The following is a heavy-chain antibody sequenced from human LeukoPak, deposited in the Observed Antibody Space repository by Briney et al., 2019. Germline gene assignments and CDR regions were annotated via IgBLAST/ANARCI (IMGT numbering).Heavy chain of an antibody. CDR2: IYYSGST. CDR1: GGSFSSNNYY. Sequence: KTSETLSLTCTVSGGSFSSNNYYWGWIRQPPGKGLEWIGSIYYSGSTYYNPSLKSRVTISVDTSKNQFSLKLSSVTAADTAVYYCARRGPLRYFDWSDQYGMDVWGQGTTVTVSS. D-gene: IGHD3-9*01. CDR3: ARRGPLRYFDWSDQYGMDV. J-gene: IGHJ6*02. V-gene: IGHV4-39*01.